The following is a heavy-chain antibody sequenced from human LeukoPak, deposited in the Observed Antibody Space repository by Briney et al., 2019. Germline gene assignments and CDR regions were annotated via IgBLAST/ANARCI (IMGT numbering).Heavy chain of an antibody. D-gene: IGHD1-20*01. CDR3: ARDNWNDAPGGFDP. Sequence: GGSLRLSCAASGFTFSSYSMNWVRQAPGKGLEWVSSITRGSTSTYYTDSVRGRFTISRDNAKNSLYLQMNSLRAEDTAVYYCARDNWNDAPGGFDPWGQGTLVTVSS. CDR2: ITRGSTST. V-gene: IGHV3-21*01. J-gene: IGHJ5*02. CDR1: GFTFSSYS.